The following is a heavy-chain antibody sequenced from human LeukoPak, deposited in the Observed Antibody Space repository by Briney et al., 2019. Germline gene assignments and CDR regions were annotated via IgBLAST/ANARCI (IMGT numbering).Heavy chain of an antibody. Sequence: PSETLSLTCAVSGGSFSGYYWSWIRQPPGKGLEWIGEINHSGITNYNPSLKSRVTISVDTSKNQFSLKLSSVTAADTAVYYCARGVVVTAPYLDYWGQGTLVTVSS. V-gene: IGHV4-34*01. CDR2: INHSGIT. D-gene: IGHD2-21*02. CDR1: GGSFSGYY. J-gene: IGHJ4*02. CDR3: ARGVVVTAPYLDY.